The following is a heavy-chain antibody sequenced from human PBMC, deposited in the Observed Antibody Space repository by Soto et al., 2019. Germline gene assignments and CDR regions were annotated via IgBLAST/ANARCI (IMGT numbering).Heavy chain of an antibody. CDR1: GGSISSYY. V-gene: IGHV4-59*01. D-gene: IGHD3-16*01. Sequence: SETLSLTCSVSGGSISSYYWSWIRQPPGKGLEWIGHVYHSGSTNSNPSLKSRVTISVDTSQNQFSLKLSSLTAADTAVYYCARSWARGLYFFDFWSQGTLVTVS. CDR2: VYHSGST. J-gene: IGHJ4*02. CDR3: ARSWARGLYFFDF.